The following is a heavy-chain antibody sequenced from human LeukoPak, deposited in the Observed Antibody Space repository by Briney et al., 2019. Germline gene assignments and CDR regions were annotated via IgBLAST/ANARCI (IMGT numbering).Heavy chain of an antibody. V-gene: IGHV4-61*02. Sequence: SETLSLTCTVSGGSISSGSYYWSWIRQPAGKGLEWIGRIYTSGSTNYNPSLKSRVTISVDTSKNQFSLKLSSVTAADTAVYYCARTYYGSGPYYFDYWGQGTLVTVSS. CDR2: IYTSGST. CDR3: ARTYYGSGPYYFDY. CDR1: GGSISSGSYY. D-gene: IGHD3-10*01. J-gene: IGHJ4*02.